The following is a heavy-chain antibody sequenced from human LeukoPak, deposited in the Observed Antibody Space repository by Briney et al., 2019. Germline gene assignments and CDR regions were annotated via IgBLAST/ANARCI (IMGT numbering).Heavy chain of an antibody. CDR2: PHADGNEK. D-gene: IGHD5-12*01. CDR1: GFSLSGYW. J-gene: IGHJ4*02. V-gene: IGHV3-7*01. CDR3: ARGGYSFDY. Sequence: PGGSLRLSCAASGFSLSGYWMSWVRQAPGKGLEWVARPHADGNEKYFVHSVKGRFTVSRDNAKNSLYLQMNSLRGEDTAVYYCARGGYSFDYLGQGTLVTVSS.